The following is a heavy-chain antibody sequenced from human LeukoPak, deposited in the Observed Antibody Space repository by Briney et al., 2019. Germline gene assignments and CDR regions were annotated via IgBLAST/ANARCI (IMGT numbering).Heavy chain of an antibody. CDR2: IFYSGST. D-gene: IGHD6-13*01. CDR3: ARDLYSSSWSYYYYYYMDV. V-gene: IGHV4-39*07. J-gene: IGHJ6*03. CDR1: SGSISTSNYY. Sequence: PSETLSLTCTVSSGSISTSNYYWGWVRQPPGKALEWIGNIFYSGSTYYSPSLKSRVTISLGTSKNQFSLKLSSVTAEDTAVYYCARDLYSSSWSYYYYYYMDVWGKGTTVTVSS.